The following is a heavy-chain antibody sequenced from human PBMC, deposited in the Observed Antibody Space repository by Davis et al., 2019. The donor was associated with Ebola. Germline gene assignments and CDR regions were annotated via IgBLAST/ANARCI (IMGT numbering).Heavy chain of an antibody. CDR2: IIPIFGTA. J-gene: IGHJ4*02. Sequence: AASAKVSCKASGGTFSSYAISWVRQAPGHGLEWMGGIIPIFGTANYAQKFRGRFTITADKSTSTAYMELSSLRSEDTAVYYCARDRCSGGSCYLGGTPPDYWGQGTLVTVSS. V-gene: IGHV1-69*06. CDR1: GGTFSSYA. D-gene: IGHD2-15*01. CDR3: ARDRCSGGSCYLGGTPPDY.